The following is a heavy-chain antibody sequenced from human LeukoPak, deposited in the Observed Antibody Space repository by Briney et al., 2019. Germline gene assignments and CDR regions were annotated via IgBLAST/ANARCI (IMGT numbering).Heavy chain of an antibody. CDR3: ARARLGSGEDYMDV. D-gene: IGHD2-15*01. CDR2: INWNGGST. CDR1: GFTFSSYS. J-gene: IGHJ6*03. V-gene: IGHV3-20*04. Sequence: PGGSLRLSCAASGFTFSSYSMNWVRQAPGKGLEWVSGINWNGGSTGYADSVKGRFTISRDNAKNSLYLQMNSLRAEDTAVYYCARARLGSGEDYMDVWGKGTTVTISS.